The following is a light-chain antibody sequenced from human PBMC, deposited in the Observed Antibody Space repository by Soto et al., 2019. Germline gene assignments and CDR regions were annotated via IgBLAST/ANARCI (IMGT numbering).Light chain of an antibody. CDR1: SSDVGAYNY. CDR3: CSYAGSYTHYV. V-gene: IGLV2-11*01. Sequence: QSALTQPRSVSGSPGQSVTISCTGTSSDVGAYNYVSWYQQHPGKAPKLMIYDVSKRPSGVPDRFSGSKSGNTASLTIPGLQAEDEADYYCCSYAGSYTHYVFGTGTKVTVL. CDR2: DVS. J-gene: IGLJ1*01.